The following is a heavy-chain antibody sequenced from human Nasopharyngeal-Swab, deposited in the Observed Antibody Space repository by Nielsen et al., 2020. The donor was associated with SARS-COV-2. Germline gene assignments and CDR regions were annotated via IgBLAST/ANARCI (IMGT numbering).Heavy chain of an antibody. CDR1: GFSFSTYA. CDR3: AKDGSSSPTY. V-gene: IGHV3-23*01. J-gene: IGHJ4*02. Sequence: GASLTISCAASGFSFSTYAMSWVRQAPGKGLEWVSAISGSGGDTYYADSVKGRFTISRDNSKNTLYLRMNSLRAEDTAVYYCAKDGSSSPTYWGQGTLVTVSS. D-gene: IGHD6-13*01. CDR2: ISGSGGDT.